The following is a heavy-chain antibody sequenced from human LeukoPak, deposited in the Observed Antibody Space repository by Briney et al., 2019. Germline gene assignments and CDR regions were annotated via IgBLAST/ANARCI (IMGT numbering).Heavy chain of an antibody. CDR2: IYYSGST. J-gene: IGHJ4*02. Sequence: PSETLSLTCTVSGGSISSYYWSWIRQPPGKGLEWIGYIYYSGSTNYNPSLKSRVTISVDTSKNQFSLKLSSVTAADTAVYYCARGRTYYYDSSGYYSYYFDYWGQGTLVTVSS. CDR3: ARGRTYYYDSSGYYSYYFDY. CDR1: GGSISSYY. V-gene: IGHV4-59*12. D-gene: IGHD3-22*01.